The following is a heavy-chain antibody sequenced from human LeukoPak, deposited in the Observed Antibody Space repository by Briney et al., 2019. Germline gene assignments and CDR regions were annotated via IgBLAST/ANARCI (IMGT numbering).Heavy chain of an antibody. J-gene: IGHJ2*01. V-gene: IGHV3-43D*03. CDR3: AKEPYFDL. Sequence: GGSLRLSCAASGFTFDDYAMHWVRQAPGKGLERLSLITWDGGYTYYADSVKDRFTISRDNSKNSLYLQMNSLRAEDTALYYCAKEPYFDLWGRGTLVTVSS. CDR2: ITWDGGYT. CDR1: GFTFDDYA.